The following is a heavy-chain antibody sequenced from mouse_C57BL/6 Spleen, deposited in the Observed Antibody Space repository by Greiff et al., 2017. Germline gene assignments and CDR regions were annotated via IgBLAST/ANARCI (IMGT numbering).Heavy chain of an antibody. CDR3: ARSGDYGGGVSWFAY. Sequence: QVQLQQSGAELVKPGASVKLSCKASGYTFTSYWMHWVKQRPGQGLEWIGMIHPNSGSTNYNEKFKSKATLTVDKSSSTAYMQLSSLTSEDSAVYYCARSGDYGGGVSWFAYWGQGTLVTVSA. J-gene: IGHJ3*01. V-gene: IGHV1-64*01. CDR2: IHPNSGST. CDR1: GYTFTSYW. D-gene: IGHD2-4*01.